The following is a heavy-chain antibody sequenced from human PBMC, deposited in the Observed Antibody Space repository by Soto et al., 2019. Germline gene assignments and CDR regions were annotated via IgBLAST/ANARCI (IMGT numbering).Heavy chain of an antibody. Sequence: PWETLSLTCSVSGVSITSYYWSWIRQSAGGGLEWMGRINTDGLSTYSPSFKSRLTMSLDTSKNQVSLRLISVTAADTAVYFCARVPVAVAATEDYYGLDVWGQGTTVTVSS. J-gene: IGHJ6*02. D-gene: IGHD2-15*01. CDR2: INTDGLS. V-gene: IGHV4-4*07. CDR1: GVSITSYY. CDR3: ARVPVAVAATEDYYGLDV.